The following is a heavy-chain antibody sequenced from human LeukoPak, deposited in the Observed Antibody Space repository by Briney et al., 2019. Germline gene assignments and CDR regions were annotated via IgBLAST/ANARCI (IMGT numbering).Heavy chain of an antibody. CDR2: ITGSGGST. D-gene: IGHD1-26*01. Sequence: GGSLRLSCAASGFSFSSYDMSWVRQAPGSGLEWVSGITGSGGSTYYADSVKGRFTISRDNSKNTLYLQMNSLRAEDTAVYYCAKGNWGERLDWYFDLWGRGTLVTVSS. J-gene: IGHJ2*01. V-gene: IGHV3-23*01. CDR1: GFSFSSYD. CDR3: AKGNWGERLDWYFDL.